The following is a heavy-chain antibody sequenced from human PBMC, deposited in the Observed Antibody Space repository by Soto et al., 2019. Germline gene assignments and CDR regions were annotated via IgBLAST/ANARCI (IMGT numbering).Heavy chain of an antibody. CDR3: AKVSAPLVPYYYYGMDV. CDR2: ISASGGRT. Sequence: GGSLRLSCAASGFNVGAFAVNWVRQAPGKGLEWVSGISASGGRTAYADSVTGRFTISRDNSKNTLYLQMNSLRAEDTALYYCAKVSAPLVPYYYYGMDVWGHGTTVTVSS. V-gene: IGHV3-23*01. J-gene: IGHJ6*02. D-gene: IGHD6-6*01. CDR1: GFNVGAFA.